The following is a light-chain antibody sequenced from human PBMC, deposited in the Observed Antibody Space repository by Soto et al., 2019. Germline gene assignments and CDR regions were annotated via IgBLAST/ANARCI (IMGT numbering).Light chain of an antibody. V-gene: IGLV2-11*01. CDR1: SSDVGGSNY. CDR3: CSYAGSYTLV. Sequence: QSVLTQPRSVSGSPGQSVTISCTGTSSDVGGSNYVSWYQQHPGKAPKLMIYDVSKRPSGVPDRFSGSKSGNTASLTISGLHAEDEADYYCCSYAGSYTLVFGGGTKVTVL. CDR2: DVS. J-gene: IGLJ2*01.